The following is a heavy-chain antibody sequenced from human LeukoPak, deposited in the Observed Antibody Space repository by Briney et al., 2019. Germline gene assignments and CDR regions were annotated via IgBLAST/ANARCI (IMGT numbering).Heavy chain of an antibody. Sequence: ASVKVSCKASGYTFTGYYMHWVRQAPGQGLEWMGWINPNSGGTYYAQKFQGRVTMTRDTSISTAYMELSRLRSDDTAVYYCARDVDYGDLAYAFDIWGQGTMVTVSS. D-gene: IGHD4-17*01. CDR3: ARDVDYGDLAYAFDI. CDR1: GYTFTGYY. V-gene: IGHV1-2*02. CDR2: INPNSGGT. J-gene: IGHJ3*02.